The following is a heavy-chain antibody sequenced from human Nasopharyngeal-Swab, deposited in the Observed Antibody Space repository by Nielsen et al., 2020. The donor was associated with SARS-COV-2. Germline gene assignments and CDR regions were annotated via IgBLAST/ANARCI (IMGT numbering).Heavy chain of an antibody. J-gene: IGHJ6*02. V-gene: IGHV4-4*07. D-gene: IGHD3-10*01. Sequence: SETLSLTCTVSGGSISSYYWSGIRQPAGKGLEWIGRIYTSGSTNYNPSLKSRVTMSVDTSKNQFSLKLSSVTAADTAVYYCARDSESSYYYYGMDVWGQGTTVTVSS. CDR2: IYTSGST. CDR3: ARDSESSYYYYGMDV. CDR1: GGSISSYY.